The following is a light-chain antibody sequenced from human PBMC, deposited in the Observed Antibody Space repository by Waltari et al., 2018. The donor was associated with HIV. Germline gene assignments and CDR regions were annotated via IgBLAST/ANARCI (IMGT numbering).Light chain of an antibody. J-gene: IGLJ3*02. CDR2: LNSDGSH. CDR1: SGHRNYA. CDR3: QTWGTGMV. Sequence: QLVLTQSPSASASLGASVKLTCTLSSGHRNYAIAWHQQQPEQGPRYLMKLNSDGSHYKGDGIPDRFSGSSSGAERYLTISSLQSEDEADYYCQTWGTGMVFGGGTKLTVL. V-gene: IGLV4-69*01.